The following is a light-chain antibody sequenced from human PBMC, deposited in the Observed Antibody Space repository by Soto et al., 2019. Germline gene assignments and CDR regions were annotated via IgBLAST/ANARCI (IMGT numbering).Light chain of an antibody. CDR2: STG. J-gene: IGLJ3*02. V-gene: IGLV7-43*01. CDR3: LLYFSGARV. Sequence: QTVVTQEPSLTVAPGGTVTLTCASSTGAVTSGYYPNWFQQKPGQAPKALIYSTGNRHSWTPDRFSGSLLGGKAALTLSGVQPEDEAEYFCLLYFSGARVFGGGTKLTVL. CDR1: TGAVTSGYY.